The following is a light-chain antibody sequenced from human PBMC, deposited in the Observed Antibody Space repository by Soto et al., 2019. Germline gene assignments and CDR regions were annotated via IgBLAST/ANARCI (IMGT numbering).Light chain of an antibody. J-gene: IGKJ5*01. CDR1: QDIAGY. V-gene: IGKV1D-12*01. CDR2: AXS. Sequence: IQQAQSPSSVSSFVXDRVPITFLASQDIAGYLAXXQHXXGXTPEXXXYAXSRLQSGVPARLSGSGSGTDFTLSINSLQPEDFATYYCQQAYSFTSTFGQGTRLEIK. CDR3: QQAYSFTST.